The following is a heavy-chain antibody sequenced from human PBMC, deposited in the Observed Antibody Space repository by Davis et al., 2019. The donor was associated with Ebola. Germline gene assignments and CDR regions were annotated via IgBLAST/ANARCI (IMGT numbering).Heavy chain of an antibody. J-gene: IGHJ4*02. CDR1: GGSISSSSYY. Sequence: MPSETLSLTCTVSGGSISSSSYYWGWIRQPPGKGLEWIGSIYYSGSTYYNPSLKSRVTISVDTSKNQFSLKLSSVTAADTAVYYCATHWIRELDFDYWGQGTLVTVSS. D-gene: IGHD3-10*01. CDR2: IYYSGST. CDR3: ATHWIRELDFDY. V-gene: IGHV4-39*01.